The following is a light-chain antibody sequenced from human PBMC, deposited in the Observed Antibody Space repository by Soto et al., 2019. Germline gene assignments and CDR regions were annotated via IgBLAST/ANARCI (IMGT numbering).Light chain of an antibody. CDR2: GAS. V-gene: IGKV3-11*01. CDR3: QQRNDWPIT. J-gene: IGKJ5*01. Sequence: EIVLTQSPASLSLSPGERATLSCRASQSVDSHLVWYQQKPGQAPRLLIFGASNRATGIPARFSGSGSGTDFTLAINRLEPDDCAVYYGQQRNDWPITFGQGTRLEIK. CDR1: QSVDSH.